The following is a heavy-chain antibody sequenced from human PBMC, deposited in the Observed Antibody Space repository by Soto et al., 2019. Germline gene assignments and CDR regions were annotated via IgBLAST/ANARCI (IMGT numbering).Heavy chain of an antibody. CDR1: GFIFTSSS. Sequence: SVKVSCKASGFIFTSSSVQWVRQARGQRLEWIGWITVGTGNTNYAQKLQERVTITRDMSTSTAYMELSNLRSEDTAVYYCAAGDSSGYYGGWGQVTHVTVPS. CDR3: AAGDSSGYYGG. D-gene: IGHD3-22*01. CDR2: ITVGTGNT. V-gene: IGHV1-58*01. J-gene: IGHJ4*02.